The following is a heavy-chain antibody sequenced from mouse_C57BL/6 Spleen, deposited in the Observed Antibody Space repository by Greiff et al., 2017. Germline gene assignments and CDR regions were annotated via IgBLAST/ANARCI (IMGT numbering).Heavy chain of an antibody. CDR2: IYPDSGST. D-gene: IGHD1-1*01. CDR3: ARGYNGSGGYFDV. J-gene: IGHJ1*03. Sequence: QVQLQQPGAELVKPGASVKLSCKASGYTFTSYWMNWVKQRPGQGLEWIGKIYPDSGSTNYNEKFKSKATLTVDKSSSTAYMQLSSLTSEDSAVYYGARGYNGSGGYFDVWGKGTTVTVSS. CDR1: GYTFTSYW. V-gene: IGHV1-64*01.